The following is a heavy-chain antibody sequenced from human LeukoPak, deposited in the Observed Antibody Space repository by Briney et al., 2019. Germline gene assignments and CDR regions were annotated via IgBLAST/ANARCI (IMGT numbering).Heavy chain of an antibody. CDR1: GFTFSSYE. D-gene: IGHD6-6*01. Sequence: GGSLRLSXAASGFTFSSYEMNWVRQAPGKGLEWVSYISSSGSTIYYADSVKGRFTISRDNAKNSLYLQMNSLRAEDTAVYYCARDWSSSGVGWFDPWGQGTLVTVSS. CDR2: ISSSGSTI. J-gene: IGHJ5*02. V-gene: IGHV3-48*03. CDR3: ARDWSSSGVGWFDP.